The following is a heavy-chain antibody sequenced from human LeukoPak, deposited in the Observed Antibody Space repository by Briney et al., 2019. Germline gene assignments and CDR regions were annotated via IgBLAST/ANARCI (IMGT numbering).Heavy chain of an antibody. CDR3: ANEATYFKKAFDI. D-gene: IGHD3-10*01. J-gene: IGHJ3*02. CDR2: ISYDGSNK. CDR1: GFTFSSYG. V-gene: IGHV3-30*18. Sequence: PGGSLRLSCAASGFTFSSYGMHWVRQAPGKGLEWVAVISYDGSNKYYVDSVKGRFTISRDNSKNTLYLQMSSLRAEDTAVYYCANEATYFKKAFDIWGQGTMVTVSS.